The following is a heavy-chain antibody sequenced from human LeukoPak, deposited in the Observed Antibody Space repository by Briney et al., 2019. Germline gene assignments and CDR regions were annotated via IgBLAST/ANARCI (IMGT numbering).Heavy chain of an antibody. D-gene: IGHD5-18*01. Sequence: SETLSLTCTVSGGSISSYYWSWIRQPPGKGLEWIGYIYYSGSTNYNPSLKSRVTISVDTSKNQFSLKLSSVTAADTAVYYCARTGYSYGYYYYYYMDVWGKGTTVTVSS. CDR3: ARTGYSYGYYYYYYMDV. CDR1: GGSISSYY. V-gene: IGHV4-59*01. J-gene: IGHJ6*03. CDR2: IYYSGST.